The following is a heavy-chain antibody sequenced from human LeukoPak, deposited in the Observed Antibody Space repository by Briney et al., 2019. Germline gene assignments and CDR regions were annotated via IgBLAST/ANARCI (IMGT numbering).Heavy chain of an antibody. CDR1: GFTFGDYY. Sequence: PGGSLRLSCAASGFTFGDYYMTWIRQAPGKGLEWVSYISSSGTTIYYADSVKGRFTISRDNAKNSLYLQMDSLRAEVTAVYFCARGVTMVVSSRAFDLWGQGTLVTVSS. D-gene: IGHD4/OR15-4a*01. V-gene: IGHV3-11*04. CDR3: ARGVTMVVSSRAFDL. J-gene: IGHJ3*01. CDR2: ISSSGTTI.